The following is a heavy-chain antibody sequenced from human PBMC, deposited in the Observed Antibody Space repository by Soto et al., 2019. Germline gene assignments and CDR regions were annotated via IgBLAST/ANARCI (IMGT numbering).Heavy chain of an antibody. J-gene: IGHJ4*02. D-gene: IGHD1-26*01. V-gene: IGHV1-2*02. Sequence: ASVKVSCKASGYTFTAYYRHWVRQAPGEGLEWMGWINPNSGGTNYAQKFQGRVSMTRDTSISPAYMELSRLTSDDTAVFYCARSSGNCADFDSWGQGTLVTVSS. CDR3: ARSSGNCADFDS. CDR2: INPNSGGT. CDR1: GYTFTAYY.